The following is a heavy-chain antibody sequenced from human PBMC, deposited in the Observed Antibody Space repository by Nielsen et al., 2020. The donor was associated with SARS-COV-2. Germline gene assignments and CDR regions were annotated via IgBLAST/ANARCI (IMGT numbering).Heavy chain of an antibody. CDR2: IYSGGSST. CDR1: GFTFSSYA. D-gene: IGHD3-9*01. J-gene: IGHJ6*02. V-gene: IGHV3-23*03. Sequence: ETLSLTCAASGFTFSSYAMSWVRQAPGKGLEWVSVIYSGGSSTYYADSVKGRFTISRDNAKNSLYLQMNSLRAEDTAVYYCAAPTTIFYFYGMDVWGQGTTVTVSS. CDR3: AAPTTIFYFYGMDV.